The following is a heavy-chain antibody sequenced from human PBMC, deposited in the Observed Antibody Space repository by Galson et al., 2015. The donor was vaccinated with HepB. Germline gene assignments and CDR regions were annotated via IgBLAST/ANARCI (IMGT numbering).Heavy chain of an antibody. CDR3: AKEVVGARFYYYYYGMDV. CDR2: ISGSGGST. J-gene: IGHJ6*02. Sequence: SLRLSCAASGVNVSSYARSWVRQAQRKGLEWVSAISGSGGSTYYADSVKGRFTISRDNSKNTLYLQMDSLRAEDTAVYYCAKEVVGARFYYYYYGMDVWGQGTLVTVSS. D-gene: IGHD1-26*01. V-gene: IGHV3-23*01. CDR1: GVNVSSYA.